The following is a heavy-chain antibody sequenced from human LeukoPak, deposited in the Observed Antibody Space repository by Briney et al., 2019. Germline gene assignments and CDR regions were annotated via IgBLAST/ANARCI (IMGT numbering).Heavy chain of an antibody. CDR2: ISYDGSNK. J-gene: IGHJ4*02. CDR3: AKANKQQLVPYYFDY. D-gene: IGHD6-13*01. CDR1: GFTFSSYW. Sequence: PGGSLRLSCEASGFTFSSYWMSWGRQAPGKGLEWVTVISYDGSNKYYADSVKGRFTISRDNSKNTLYLQMNSLRAEDTAVYYCAKANKQQLVPYYFDYWGQGTLVTVSS. V-gene: IGHV3-30*18.